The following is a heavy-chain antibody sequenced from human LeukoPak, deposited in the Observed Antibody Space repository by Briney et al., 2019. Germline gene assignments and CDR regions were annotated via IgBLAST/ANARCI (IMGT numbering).Heavy chain of an antibody. Sequence: SVKVSCKASGFTFTSSAVQWVRQARGQRLEWIGWIVVGSGNTNYAQKFQERVTITRDMSTSTAYMELSSLRSEDTAVYYCAADPPHYYGSGYGMDVWGQGTTVTVSS. CDR2: IVVGSGNT. J-gene: IGHJ6*02. V-gene: IGHV1-58*01. D-gene: IGHD3-10*01. CDR3: AADPPHYYGSGYGMDV. CDR1: GFTFTSSA.